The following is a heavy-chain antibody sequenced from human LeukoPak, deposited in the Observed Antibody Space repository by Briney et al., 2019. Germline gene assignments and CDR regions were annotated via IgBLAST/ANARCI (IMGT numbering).Heavy chain of an antibody. CDR2: IWYDGNDK. D-gene: IGHD3-10*01. V-gene: IGHV3-30*02. J-gene: IGHJ4*02. CDR3: AKDPLQYGSGSYYFDC. Sequence: GGSLRLSCAASGFTFSSYGMHWVRQAPGKGLEWVAFIWYDGNDKYYADSVKGRFTISRDSSKNTLYLQMNSLRDEDTAVYYCAKDPLQYGSGSYYFDCWGQGTLVTVSS. CDR1: GFTFSSYG.